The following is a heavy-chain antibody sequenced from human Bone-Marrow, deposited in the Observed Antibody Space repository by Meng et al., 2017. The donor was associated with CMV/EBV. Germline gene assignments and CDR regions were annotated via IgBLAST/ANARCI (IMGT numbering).Heavy chain of an antibody. Sequence: GESLKISCAASGFTFSGSAMHWVRQASGKGLEWVSYISSSGSTIYYADSVKGRFTISRDNAKNSLYLQMNSLRAEDTAVYYCARGDLTYYYDSSGYSFDYWGQGTLVTVSS. CDR3: ARGDLTYYYDSSGYSFDY. V-gene: IGHV3-48*03. CDR1: GFTFSGSA. D-gene: IGHD3-22*01. CDR2: ISSSGSTI. J-gene: IGHJ4*02.